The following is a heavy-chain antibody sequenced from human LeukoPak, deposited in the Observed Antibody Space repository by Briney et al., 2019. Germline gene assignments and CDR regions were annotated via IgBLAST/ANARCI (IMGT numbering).Heavy chain of an antibody. D-gene: IGHD3-22*01. J-gene: IGHJ3*02. CDR2: IRYDGSNK. CDR1: GFTFSSYG. V-gene: IGHV3-30*02. CDR3: AKDSDSSGYYQRAFDI. Sequence: AGGSLRLSCAASGFTFSSYGMHWVRQAPGKGLEWVAFIRYDGSNKYYADSVKGRFTISRDNSKNTLYLQMNSLRAEDTAVYYCAKDSDSSGYYQRAFDIWGQGTMVTVSS.